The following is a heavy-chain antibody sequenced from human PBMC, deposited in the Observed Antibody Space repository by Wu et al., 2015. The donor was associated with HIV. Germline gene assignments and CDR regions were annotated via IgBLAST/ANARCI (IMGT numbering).Heavy chain of an antibody. CDR1: GYTFSDYG. CDR2: INHNSGGA. J-gene: IGHJ4*02. Sequence: QVQLVQSGAEVKKPGASVKVSSKASGYTFSDYGVHWVRQAPGQGLEWMGWINHNSGGATYAQKFQDRVAMTRDTSIDTAFMDLNRLKFDDTAVYYCARARRPVADALELDLWGQGTLVTVSS. D-gene: IGHD6-19*01. CDR3: ARARRPVADALELDL. V-gene: IGHV1-2*02.